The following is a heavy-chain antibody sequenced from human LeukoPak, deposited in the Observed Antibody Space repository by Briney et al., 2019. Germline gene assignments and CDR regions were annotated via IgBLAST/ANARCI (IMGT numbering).Heavy chain of an antibody. Sequence: GGSLRLSCAASGFTFSSYGMHWVRQAPGKGLEWVAFIRYDGSNKYYADSVKGRFTISRDNSKNTLYLQMNSLRAEDTAVYYCARDTTPPKAGFDPWGQGTLVTVSS. CDR1: GFTFSSYG. CDR2: IRYDGSNK. CDR3: ARDTTPPKAGFDP. V-gene: IGHV3-30*02. D-gene: IGHD1-14*01. J-gene: IGHJ5*02.